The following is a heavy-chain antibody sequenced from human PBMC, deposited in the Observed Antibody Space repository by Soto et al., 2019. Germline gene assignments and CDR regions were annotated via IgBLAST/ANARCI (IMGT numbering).Heavy chain of an antibody. CDR2: INHSGST. CDR3: ARDKITGLFDY. J-gene: IGHJ4*02. D-gene: IGHD2-8*02. Sequence: SETLYLTCAVYGGSFSGYYWTWIRQPPGTGLEWIGEINHSGSTNYNPSLKSRVTISVDTSKNQFSLKLTSVTATDTAVYYCARDKITGLFDYWGQGTLVTVS. V-gene: IGHV4-34*01. CDR1: GGSFSGYY.